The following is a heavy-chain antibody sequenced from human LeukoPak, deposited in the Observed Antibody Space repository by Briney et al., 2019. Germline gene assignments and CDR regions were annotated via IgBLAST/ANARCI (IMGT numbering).Heavy chain of an antibody. CDR2: IYYSGST. CDR1: GGSISSYY. V-gene: IGHV4-59*01. Sequence: SETLSLTCTVSGGSISSYYWSWIRQPPGKGLEWNGYIYYSGSTNYNPSLKSRVTISVDTSKNQFSLKLSSVTAADTAVYYCARCLKAYFDYWGQGTLVTVSS. J-gene: IGHJ4*02. CDR3: ARCLKAYFDY.